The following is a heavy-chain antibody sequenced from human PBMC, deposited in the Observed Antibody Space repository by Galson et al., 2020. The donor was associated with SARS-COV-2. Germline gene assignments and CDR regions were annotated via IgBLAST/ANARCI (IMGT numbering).Heavy chain of an antibody. CDR2: IYPSDSDT. CDR3: ARNIHEWGLEKPELDY. J-gene: IGHJ4*02. V-gene: IGHV5-51*01. Sequence: KIGESLKISCKGSGYSFTSYWIGWVRQMPGKGLEWMGIIYPSDSDTRYSPSFQGQVTISADKSISTAYLQWSSLKASDTAMYYCARNIHEWGLEKPELDYWGQGTLVTVSS. D-gene: IGHD1-26*01. CDR1: GYSFTSYW.